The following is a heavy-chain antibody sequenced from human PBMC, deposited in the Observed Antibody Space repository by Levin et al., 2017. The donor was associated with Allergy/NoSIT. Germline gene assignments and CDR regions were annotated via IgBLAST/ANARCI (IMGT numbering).Heavy chain of an antibody. CDR2: ISPYNGDT. D-gene: IGHD2-8*01. CDR3: AREMAETAADTFDI. CDR1: GFTFTYYA. V-gene: IGHV1-18*01. Sequence: ASVKVSCKASGFTFTYYAFTWVRQAPGQGLEWMGWISPYNGDTKYAQTLQDRVTMTTDTSTSTAYMELRSLRSEDTAMYFCAREMAETAADTFDIWGQGTMVTVSS. J-gene: IGHJ3*02.